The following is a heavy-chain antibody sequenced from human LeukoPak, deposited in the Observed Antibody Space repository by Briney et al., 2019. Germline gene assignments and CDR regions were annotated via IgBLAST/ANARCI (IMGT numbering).Heavy chain of an antibody. D-gene: IGHD1-26*01. CDR1: GFTVSSNY. J-gene: IGHJ6*03. CDR2: IYSGGST. Sequence: PGGSLRLSCAASGFTVSSNYMSWVRQAPGKGLEWVSVIYSGGSTYYADSVKGRFTISRDNSKNTLYLQMNSLRAEDTAVYYCARLGSTLYYYYMDVRGKGTTVTVSS. V-gene: IGHV3-66*02. CDR3: ARLGSTLYYYYMDV.